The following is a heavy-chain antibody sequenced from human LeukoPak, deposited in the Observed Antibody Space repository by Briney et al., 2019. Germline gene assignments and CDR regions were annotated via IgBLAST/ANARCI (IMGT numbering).Heavy chain of an antibody. D-gene: IGHD5/OR15-5a*01. Sequence: SETLSLTCTVSGGSISSSSYYWGWIRQPPGKGLEWIGSIYYSGSTYYNPSLKSRVTIPVDTSKNQFSLKLSSVTAADTAVYYCARQGMGVSTLNPRDFDYWGQGTLVTVSS. CDR1: GGSISSSSYY. CDR2: IYYSGST. J-gene: IGHJ4*02. V-gene: IGHV4-39*01. CDR3: ARQGMGVSTLNPRDFDY.